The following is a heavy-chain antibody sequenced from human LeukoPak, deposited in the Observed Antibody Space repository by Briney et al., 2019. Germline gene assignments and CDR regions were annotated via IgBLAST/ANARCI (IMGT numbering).Heavy chain of an antibody. J-gene: IGHJ4*02. CDR2: INHSGST. D-gene: IGHD3-10*01. Sequence: KTSETLSLTCTVSGGSVSSGGYYWSWIRQPPGKGLEWIGEINHSGSTNYNPSLKSRVTISVDTSKNQFSLKLSSVTAADTAVYYCARGGGSLDYWGQGTLVTVSS. V-gene: IGHV4-61*08. CDR3: ARGGGSLDY. CDR1: GGSVSSGGYY.